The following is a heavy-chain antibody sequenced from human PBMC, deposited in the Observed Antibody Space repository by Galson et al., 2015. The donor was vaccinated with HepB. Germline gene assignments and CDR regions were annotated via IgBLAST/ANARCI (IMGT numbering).Heavy chain of an antibody. CDR1: GYTFTRYA. J-gene: IGHJ5*02. CDR3: ARRNGNDWFDP. V-gene: IGHV7-4-1*02. CDR2: ISTDTGNP. Sequence: SVKVSCKAFGYTFTRYAMNWVRQAPGQGLEWMGWISTDTGNPTYAQGFTGRFVFSLDTSVSTTYLQISSLKAEDTAVYYCARRNGNDWFDPWGQGTLVTVSS. D-gene: IGHD5-24*01.